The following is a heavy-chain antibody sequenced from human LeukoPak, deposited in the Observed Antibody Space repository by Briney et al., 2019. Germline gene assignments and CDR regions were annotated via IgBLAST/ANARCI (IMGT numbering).Heavy chain of an antibody. CDR3: ADDSY. CDR1: GFTFSSYA. J-gene: IGHJ4*02. V-gene: IGHV3-30*04. Sequence: PGRSLRLSCAASGFTFSSYAMHWVRQAPGKGLEWVAVISYDGSNKYYADSVKGRFTISRDNSKNTLYLQMNSLRAEDTAVYYCADDSYWGQGTLVTVSS. D-gene: IGHD3-3*01. CDR2: ISYDGSNK.